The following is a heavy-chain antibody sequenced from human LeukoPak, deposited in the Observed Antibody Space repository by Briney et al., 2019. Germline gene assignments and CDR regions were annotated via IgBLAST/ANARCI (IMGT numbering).Heavy chain of an antibody. CDR2: IRSKANSYAT. J-gene: IGHJ2*01. Sequence: GGSLRLSCAASGFTFSGSAMHWVRQASGKGLEWVGRIRSKANSYATAYAASVRGRFNISRHDSKNTAYLQMNSLKTEDAAVYYCTRDHYYDSSGYILWGRGTLVSVSS. V-gene: IGHV3-73*01. CDR1: GFTFSGSA. CDR3: TRDHYYDSSGYIL. D-gene: IGHD3-22*01.